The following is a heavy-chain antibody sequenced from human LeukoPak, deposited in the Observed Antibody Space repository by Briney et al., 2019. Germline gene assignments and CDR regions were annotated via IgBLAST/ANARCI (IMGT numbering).Heavy chain of an antibody. CDR3: AREDPQTTVPEGLDV. CDR1: GGSISNYY. D-gene: IGHD4-17*01. CDR2: IYFSGTT. J-gene: IGHJ6*02. V-gene: IGHV4-59*01. Sequence: KISETLSLTCTVSGGSISNYYWSWLRQPPGKGLEWIGYIYFSGTTNINPSLKSRVTISVDMSKNQFSLKLSSVTAADTAVYYCAREDPQTTVPEGLDVWGQGTMVTVSS.